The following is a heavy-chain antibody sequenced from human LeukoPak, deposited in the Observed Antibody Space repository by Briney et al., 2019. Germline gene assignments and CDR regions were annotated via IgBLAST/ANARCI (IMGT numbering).Heavy chain of an antibody. CDR1: RYTFTGYY. V-gene: IGHV1-2*02. CDR3: ARGIGQWLGIDC. Sequence: ASVKVSCKASRYTFTGYYVHWVRQAPGHGLEWMGWINPNSGGTNYAQKFQGRVTMTRDTSISTAYMELSSLRSDDTAVYYCARGIGQWLGIDCWGQGTLVTVSS. CDR2: INPNSGGT. J-gene: IGHJ4*02. D-gene: IGHD6-19*01.